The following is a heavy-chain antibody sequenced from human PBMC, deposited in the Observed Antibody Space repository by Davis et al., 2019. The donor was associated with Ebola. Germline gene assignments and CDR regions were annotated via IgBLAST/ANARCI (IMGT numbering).Heavy chain of an antibody. CDR1: GYTFTSYG. CDR2: INPHNGNT. J-gene: IGHJ4*02. V-gene: IGHV1-8*02. D-gene: IGHD1-1*01. Sequence: AASVKVSCKASGYTFTSYGITWVRQAPGQGLEWMGWINPHNGNTNYAQNVQGRVTMTRNTSISTAYMELSSLRSEDTAVYYCARAQFPTTSDHWGQGTLVTVSS. CDR3: ARAQFPTTSDH.